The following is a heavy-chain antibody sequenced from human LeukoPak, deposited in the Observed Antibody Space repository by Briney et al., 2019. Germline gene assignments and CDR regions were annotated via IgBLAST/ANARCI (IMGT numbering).Heavy chain of an antibody. V-gene: IGHV1-2*02. D-gene: IGHD3-22*01. CDR1: GYTSIDYY. CDR3: ARGHDSSPSYDY. J-gene: IGHJ1*01. CDR2: INSKSGGT. Sequence: ASVKVSCKTSGYTSIDYYVLWVRQAPGQGLEWLGWINSKSGGTKYGQKFQGRVTMTRDTSTTTAYVELSGLRSDDTAVYYCARGHDSSPSYDYWGQGTLVTVSS.